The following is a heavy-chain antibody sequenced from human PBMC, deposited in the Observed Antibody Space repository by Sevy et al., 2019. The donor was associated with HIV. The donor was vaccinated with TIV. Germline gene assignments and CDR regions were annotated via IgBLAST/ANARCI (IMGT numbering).Heavy chain of an antibody. V-gene: IGHV3-33*01. CDR3: ARVRRSYYFDY. D-gene: IGHD3-10*01. J-gene: IGHJ4*02. Sequence: GGSLRLSCAASGFTFGSYGMHWVRQAPGKGLEWAAFISYDRSEKEYADSVKGRFTIPRDKSKNTVDLQMNSLRVEDTALYYCARVRRSYYFDYWGQGTLVTVSS. CDR2: ISYDRSEK. CDR1: GFTFGSYG.